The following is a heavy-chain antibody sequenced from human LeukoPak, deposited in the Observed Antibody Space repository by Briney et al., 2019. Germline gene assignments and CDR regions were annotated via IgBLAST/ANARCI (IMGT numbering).Heavy chain of an antibody. D-gene: IGHD5-18*01. CDR1: GYTFTGYY. Sequence: GASVKVSCKASGYTFTGYYMHWVRQAPGQGLEWMGRIIPILGIANYAQKFQGRVTITADKSTSTAYMELSSLRSEDTAVYYCARDAGYSYGSPFDYWGQGTLVTVSS. V-gene: IGHV1-69*04. CDR2: IIPILGIA. CDR3: ARDAGYSYGSPFDY. J-gene: IGHJ4*02.